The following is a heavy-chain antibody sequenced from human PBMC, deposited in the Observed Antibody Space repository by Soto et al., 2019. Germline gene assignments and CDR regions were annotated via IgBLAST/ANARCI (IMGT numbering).Heavy chain of an antibody. V-gene: IGHV1-69*13. D-gene: IGHD2-2*01. J-gene: IGHJ6*02. CDR2: IIPIFGTA. CDR3: ARLPSPLPAV. Sequence: SVKVSRKASGGTFSRYAISWVRQAPGQGLEWMGGIIPIFGTANYAQKFQGRVTITADESTSTAYMELSSLRSEDTAVYYRARLPSPLPAVWGQGTTVTVAS. CDR1: GGTFSRYA.